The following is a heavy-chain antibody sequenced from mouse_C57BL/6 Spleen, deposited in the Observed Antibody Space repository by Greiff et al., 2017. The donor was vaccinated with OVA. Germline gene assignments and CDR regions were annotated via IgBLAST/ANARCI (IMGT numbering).Heavy chain of an antibody. V-gene: IGHV1-54*01. CDR1: GYAFTNYL. CDR2: INPGGGGT. Sequence: QVQLKQSGAELVRPGTSVKVSCKASGYAFTNYLIEWVKQRPGQGLEWIGVINPGGGGTNYNEKFKGKATLTADKSSSTAYMQLSSLTSEDSAVYFCARSGTTVVADFDVWGTGTTVTVSS. J-gene: IGHJ1*03. CDR3: ARSGTTVVADFDV. D-gene: IGHD1-1*01.